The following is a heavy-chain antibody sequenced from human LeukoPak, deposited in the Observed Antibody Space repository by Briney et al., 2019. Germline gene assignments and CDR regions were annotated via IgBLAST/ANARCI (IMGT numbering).Heavy chain of an antibody. D-gene: IGHD1-20*01. CDR3: ARGSSYNWNVFDY. J-gene: IGHJ4*02. CDR2: SYASGST. Sequence: PSETLSLTCTVSGGSISSSSYYWTWIRQPAGKGLEWIGRSYASGSTNYNPSLKSRVTMSVDTSKSQLSLKLSSVTAADTAVYYCARGSSYNWNVFDYWGQGTLVTVSS. V-gene: IGHV4-61*02. CDR1: GGSISSSSYY.